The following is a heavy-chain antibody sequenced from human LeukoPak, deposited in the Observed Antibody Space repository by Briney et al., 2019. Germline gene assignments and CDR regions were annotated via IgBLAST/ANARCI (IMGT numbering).Heavy chain of an antibody. D-gene: IGHD3-22*01. Sequence: GGSLRLSCAASGFTFSSYAMSWVRQAPGKGLEWVSAISGSGGSTYYADSVKGRFTISRDNAKNTLYLQMNSLRAEDTAVYYCARVIDYYDNWFDPWGQGTLVTVSS. V-gene: IGHV3-23*01. CDR1: GFTFSSYA. J-gene: IGHJ5*02. CDR3: ARVIDYYDNWFDP. CDR2: ISGSGGST.